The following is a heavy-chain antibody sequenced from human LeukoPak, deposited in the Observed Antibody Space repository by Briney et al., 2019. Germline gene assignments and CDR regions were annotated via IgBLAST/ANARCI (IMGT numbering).Heavy chain of an antibody. CDR3: AHRLRDSSGYYRAFDI. J-gene: IGHJ3*02. CDR2: IYWDDDK. Sequence: GWIRQPPGKALEWLALIYWDDDKRYSPSLKSRLTITKDTSKNQVVLTMTNMDPVDTATYYCAHRLRDSSGYYRAFDIWGQGTMVTVSS. V-gene: IGHV2-5*02. D-gene: IGHD3-22*01.